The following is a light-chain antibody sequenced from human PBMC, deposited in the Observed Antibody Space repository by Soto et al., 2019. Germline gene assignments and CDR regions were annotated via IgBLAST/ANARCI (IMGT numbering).Light chain of an antibody. Sequence: QSALTQPASVSGSPGQSITISCTGTSSDVGSDNLVSWYQQHPGKAPKLMIYEVSTRPSGVSNRFSGSKSGNTASLTISGLQAEDEADYYCCSYAGSSTFYVVFGGGTKLTVL. J-gene: IGLJ2*01. CDR2: EVS. V-gene: IGLV2-23*02. CDR1: SSDVGSDNL. CDR3: CSYAGSSTFYVV.